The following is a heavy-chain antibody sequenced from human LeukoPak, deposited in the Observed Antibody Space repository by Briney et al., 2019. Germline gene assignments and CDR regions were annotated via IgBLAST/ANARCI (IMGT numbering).Heavy chain of an antibody. Sequence: ETLSLTCTVSGGSISSYHWSWVRQAPGKGLEWVSSISSSSNYIYYADSVKGRFTISRDNAKNSLYLQMNSLRAEDTAVYYCARDPSSGWYLKGWFDPWGQGTLVTVSS. V-gene: IGHV3-21*01. CDR3: ARDPSSGWYLKGWFDP. D-gene: IGHD6-19*01. J-gene: IGHJ5*02. CDR2: ISSSSNYI. CDR1: GGSISSYH.